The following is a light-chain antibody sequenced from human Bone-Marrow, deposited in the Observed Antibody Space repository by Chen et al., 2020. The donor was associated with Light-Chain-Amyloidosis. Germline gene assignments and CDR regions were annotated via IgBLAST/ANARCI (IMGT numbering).Light chain of an antibody. J-gene: IGKJ3*01. CDR1: QGISSY. CDR3: QQLNSYPRT. V-gene: IGKV1-9*01. Sequence: DIQLTQSPSFLSASVGDRVTITCRASQGISSYLAWYQQKPGKAPKLLIYAASTLQSGVPSRFSGSGSGTEFTLTISSLQPEDFATYYCQQLNSYPRTFGPGTKEDIK. CDR2: AAS.